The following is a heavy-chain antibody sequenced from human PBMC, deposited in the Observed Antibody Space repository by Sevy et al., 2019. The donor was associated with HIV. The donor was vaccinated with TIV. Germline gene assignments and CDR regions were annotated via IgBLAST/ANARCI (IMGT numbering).Heavy chain of an antibody. J-gene: IGHJ4*02. CDR3: AREGCTKPHDY. CDR1: GFTFSKYS. Sequence: GGSLRPSFPASGFTFSKYSMSWFRQLPGRGLEWVSTLSFGCGEINYADSVKDRFTISRDNSKSSVYLQMNNLRPEDTAVYYCAREGCTKPHDYWGQGTLVTVSS. D-gene: IGHD2-8*01. CDR2: LSFGCGEI. V-gene: IGHV3-23*01.